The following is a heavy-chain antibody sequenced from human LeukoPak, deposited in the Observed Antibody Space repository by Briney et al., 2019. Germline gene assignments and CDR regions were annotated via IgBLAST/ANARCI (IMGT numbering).Heavy chain of an antibody. CDR1: GFTFSSYG. CDR3: ARAYSGFSSRGFDY. D-gene: IGHD5-12*01. CDR2: IWYDGSNK. V-gene: IGHV3-33*01. Sequence: GGSLRLSCATSGFTFSSYGMHWVRQAPGKGLEWVADIWYDGSNKYYADSVKGRFTISRDNSKNTVSLQMTRLRAEDTAVYYCARAYSGFSSRGFDYWGQGTLVSVSS. J-gene: IGHJ4*02.